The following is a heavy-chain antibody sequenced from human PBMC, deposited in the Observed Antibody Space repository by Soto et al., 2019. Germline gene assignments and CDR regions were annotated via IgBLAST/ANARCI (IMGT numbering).Heavy chain of an antibody. J-gene: IGHJ4*02. Sequence: PXXSRRLSCSASGFTFSSYAMSSVPQAPGKRLECVSAISGSGGSTHYADSVKGRFTIYRDNSKNTVYIQMSSLRAEDTAVYYCVKGEDYYDSNGYYPFDYWGQGTLVTAPQ. CDR1: GFTFSSYA. CDR3: VKGEDYYDSNGYYPFDY. V-gene: IGHV3-23*01. CDR2: ISGSGGST. D-gene: IGHD3-22*01.